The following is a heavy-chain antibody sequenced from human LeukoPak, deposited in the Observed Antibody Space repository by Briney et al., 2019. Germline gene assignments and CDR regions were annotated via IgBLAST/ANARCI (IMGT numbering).Heavy chain of an antibody. CDR1: GFTFSNAW. D-gene: IGHD3-16*01. Sequence: GGSLRLSCAASGFTFSNAWMSWVRQAPGKGLEWVSLIYSGGSTYYADSVKGRFTISRDNSNNTLYLQINSLSAEDTAVYYCYVHHYYYYMDVWGKGTTVTVSS. CDR2: IYSGGST. V-gene: IGHV3-66*01. J-gene: IGHJ6*03. CDR3: YVHHYYYYMDV.